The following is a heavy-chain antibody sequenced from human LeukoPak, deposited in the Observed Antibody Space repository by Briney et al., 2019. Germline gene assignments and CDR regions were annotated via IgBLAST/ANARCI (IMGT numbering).Heavy chain of an antibody. V-gene: IGHV1-8*01. D-gene: IGHD6-13*01. CDR3: ARGPLIPPYSSIVYNYYMDV. CDR1: GYTFTSYD. J-gene: IGHJ6*03. Sequence: ASVKVSCKASGYTFTSYDINWVRQATGQGLEWMGWMNPNSGNTGYAQKFQGRVTMTRNTSISTAYMELSSLRSEDTAVYYCARGPLIPPYSSIVYNYYMDVWGKGTTVTVSS. CDR2: MNPNSGNT.